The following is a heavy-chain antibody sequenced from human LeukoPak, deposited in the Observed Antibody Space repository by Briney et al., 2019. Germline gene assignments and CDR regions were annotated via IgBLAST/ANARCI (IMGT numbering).Heavy chain of an antibody. V-gene: IGHV3-23*01. D-gene: IGHD3-22*01. CDR3: AREYYYDSSGYYEGFDY. CDR1: GFTFSSYA. J-gene: IGHJ4*02. Sequence: KPGGSLRLSCAASGFTFSSYAMSWVRQAPGKGLEWVSAISGSGGSTYYADSVKGRFTISRDNAKNSLYLQMNSLRAEDTAVYYCAREYYYDSSGYYEGFDYWGQGTLVTVSS. CDR2: ISGSGGST.